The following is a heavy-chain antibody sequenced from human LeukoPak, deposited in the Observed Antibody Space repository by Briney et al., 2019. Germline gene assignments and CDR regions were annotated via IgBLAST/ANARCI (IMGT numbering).Heavy chain of an antibody. CDR3: AREVTGLWFGEEKNYFYYMDV. V-gene: IGHV4-39*07. CDR1: GGSISSSSYY. CDR2: MYYSGSG. J-gene: IGHJ6*03. Sequence: SETLSLTCTVSGGSISSSSYYWGWIRQPPGKGLEWIGSMYYSGSGYYNPSLKSRATISIDTSKNQFSLKLRSVAAADTAVYFCAREVTGLWFGEEKNYFYYMDVWGKGTTVTASS. D-gene: IGHD3-10*01.